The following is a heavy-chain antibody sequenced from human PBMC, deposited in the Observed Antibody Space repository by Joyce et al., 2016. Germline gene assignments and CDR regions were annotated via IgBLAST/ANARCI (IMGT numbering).Heavy chain of an antibody. CDR3: AKDTITMIVVVILDY. Sequence: EVQLLESGGGLVQPGGSLRLSCAASGFSFSSYAMSWVRRASGKGLVWVSAISGSGGSTYYADSVKGRFTISRDNSKNTLYLQMNSLRAEDTAVYYCAKDTITMIVVVILDYWGQGTLVTVSS. CDR2: ISGSGGST. J-gene: IGHJ4*02. CDR1: GFSFSSYA. V-gene: IGHV3-23*01. D-gene: IGHD3-22*01.